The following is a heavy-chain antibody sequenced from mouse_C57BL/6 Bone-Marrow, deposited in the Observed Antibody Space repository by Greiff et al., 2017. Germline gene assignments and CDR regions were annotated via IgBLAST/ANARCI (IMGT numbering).Heavy chain of an antibody. CDR1: GYTFTDYY. Sequence: VKLMESGAELVRPGASVKLSCKASGYTFTDYYINWVKQRPGQGLEWIARIYPGSGNTYYNEKFKGKATLTAEKSSSTAYMQLSSLTSEDSAVYFCATNYGSSYDWYFDVWGTGTTVTVSS. V-gene: IGHV1-76*01. D-gene: IGHD1-1*01. CDR2: IYPGSGNT. J-gene: IGHJ1*03. CDR3: ATNYGSSYDWYFDV.